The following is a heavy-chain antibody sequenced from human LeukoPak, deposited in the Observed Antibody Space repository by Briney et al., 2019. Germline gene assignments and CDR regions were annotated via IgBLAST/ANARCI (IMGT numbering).Heavy chain of an antibody. CDR2: IYYSGST. CDR3: ARLTGIAVAHFDY. Sequence: SETLSLTCTVSGDSISSYYWSWIRQPPGKGLEWIGCIYYSGSTNYNPSLKSRVTISVDTSKNQFSLKLSSVTAADTAVYYCARLTGIAVAHFDYWGQGTLVTVSS. V-gene: IGHV4-59*08. D-gene: IGHD6-19*01. CDR1: GDSISSYY. J-gene: IGHJ4*02.